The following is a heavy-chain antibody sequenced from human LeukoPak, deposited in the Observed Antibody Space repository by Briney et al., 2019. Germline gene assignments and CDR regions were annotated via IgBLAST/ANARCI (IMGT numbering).Heavy chain of an antibody. Sequence: SETLSLTCAVYGGSFSGYYWSWIRQPPGKGLEWIGEINHSGSTNYNPSLKSRVTISVDTSKNQFSLKLSSVTAADTAVYYCARGLITMVRGSRRYYYYMDVWGKGTTVTVSS. D-gene: IGHD3-10*01. CDR2: INHSGST. CDR3: ARGLITMVRGSRRYYYYMDV. V-gene: IGHV4-34*01. J-gene: IGHJ6*03. CDR1: GGSFSGYY.